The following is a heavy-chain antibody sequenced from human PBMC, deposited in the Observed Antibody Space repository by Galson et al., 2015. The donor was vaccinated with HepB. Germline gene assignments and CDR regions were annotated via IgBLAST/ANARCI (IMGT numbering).Heavy chain of an antibody. J-gene: IGHJ5*01. V-gene: IGHV3-23*01. D-gene: IGHD3-16*01. CDR3: AKGYGLFDS. Sequence: SLRLSCAASGFAFHSHAMSWVRQAPGKGLEWISGISGNGDSTFYAVSVKGRFTVSRDNSENMLYLQMDSLTAEDTGLYFCAKGYGLFDSWAQGILVTVSS. CDR1: GFAFHSHA. CDR2: ISGNGDST.